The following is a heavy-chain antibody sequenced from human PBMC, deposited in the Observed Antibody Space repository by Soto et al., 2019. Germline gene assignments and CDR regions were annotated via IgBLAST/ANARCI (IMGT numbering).Heavy chain of an antibody. J-gene: IGHJ4*02. CDR2: IYSGGST. CDR1: GFTVSSNY. CDR3: VRGIAAADPFDY. Sequence: LRLSCAASGFTVSSNYMSWVRQAPGKGLEWVSVIYSGGSTYYADSVKGRFTISRDNSKNTLYLQMNSLRAEDTAVYYCVRGIAAADPFDYWGQGXLVTVSS. D-gene: IGHD6-13*01. V-gene: IGHV3-53*03.